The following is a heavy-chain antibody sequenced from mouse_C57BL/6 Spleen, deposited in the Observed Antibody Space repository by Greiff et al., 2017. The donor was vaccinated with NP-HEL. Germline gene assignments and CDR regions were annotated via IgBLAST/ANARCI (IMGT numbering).Heavy chain of an antibody. Sequence: QVQLQQSGAELAKPGASVKLSCKASGYTFTSYWMHWVKQRPGQGLEWIGYINPSSGYTKYNQKFKDKATLTADKSTSTAYMQLSSLTYEDSAVYYCASSMMVTSMDDGGQGTSVTVSS. V-gene: IGHV1-7*01. CDR3: ASSMMVTSMDD. CDR2: INPSSGYT. CDR1: GYTFTSYW. J-gene: IGHJ4*01. D-gene: IGHD2-3*01.